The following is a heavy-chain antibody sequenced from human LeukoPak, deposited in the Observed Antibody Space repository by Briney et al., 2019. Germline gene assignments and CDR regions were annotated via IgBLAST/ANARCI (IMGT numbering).Heavy chain of an antibody. V-gene: IGHV3-21*01. CDR3: ARDYEIY. J-gene: IGHJ4*02. CDR2: ISSSSSYI. Sequence: GGSLRLSCAASGFTFSSYSMNGVPQAPGKGLEWVSSISSSSSYIYYGDSVKGRLTISRDNAKDSLYLQMNSRRAEDTAVYYCARDYEIYWGQGTLVTVSS. D-gene: IGHD5-12*01. CDR1: GFTFSSYS.